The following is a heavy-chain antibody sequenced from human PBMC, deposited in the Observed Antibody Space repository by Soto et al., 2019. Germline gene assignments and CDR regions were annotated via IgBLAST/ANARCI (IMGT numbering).Heavy chain of an antibody. CDR1: GGSIRSGDYY. CDR2: IYHSGSS. D-gene: IGHD3-10*01. CDR3: ARSYDSGSYTPGY. Sequence: SETLSLTCTVSGGSIRSGDYYWSWIRQPPGKGLEWIGYIYHSGSSNYNPSLKSRVTISVDTSKNQFTLKLNSVTAADTAVYYCARSYDSGSYTPGYWGQGTQVTSPQ. V-gene: IGHV4-30-4*02. J-gene: IGHJ4*02.